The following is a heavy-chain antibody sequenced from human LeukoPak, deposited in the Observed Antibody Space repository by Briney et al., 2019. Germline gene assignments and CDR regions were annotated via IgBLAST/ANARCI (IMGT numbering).Heavy chain of an antibody. V-gene: IGHV1-2*02. CDR1: GYTFTGYY. CDR2: INPNSGGT. D-gene: IGHD2-2*01. CDR3: ARDHVVVWGEFYFDY. Sequence: ASVKVSCKASGYTFTGYYMHWVRQAPGQGLEWMGWINPNSGGTNYAQKFQGRVTMTRDTSISTAYMELSRLRSDDMAVYYCARDHVVVWGEFYFDYWGQGTLVTVSS. J-gene: IGHJ4*02.